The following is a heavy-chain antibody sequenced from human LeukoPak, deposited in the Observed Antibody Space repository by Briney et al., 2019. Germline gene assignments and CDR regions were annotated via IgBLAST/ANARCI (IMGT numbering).Heavy chain of an antibody. CDR1: GGSISSSSYY. J-gene: IGHJ4*02. CDR3: ARVQWELPGGYFDY. CDR2: IYYSGIT. V-gene: IGHV4-39*07. Sequence: PSETLSLTCTVSGGSISSSSYYWAWIRRPPGKGLEWIGSIYYSGITYYNPSLKSRVAISVDTSKNQFSLKLSSVTAADTAVYYCARVQWELPGGYFDYWGQGTLVTVSS. D-gene: IGHD1-26*01.